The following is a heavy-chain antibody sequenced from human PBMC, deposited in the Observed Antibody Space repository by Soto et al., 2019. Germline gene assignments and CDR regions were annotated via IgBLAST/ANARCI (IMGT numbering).Heavy chain of an antibody. CDR1: GCTFSSYG. CDR3: ARDKAAAGTLIDY. CDR2: IWYDGSNK. V-gene: IGHV3-33*01. D-gene: IGHD6-13*01. Sequence: FLRLSCAASGCTFSSYGMHWVRQAPGKGLEWVAVIWYDGSNKYYADSVKGRFTISRDNSKNTLYLQMNSLRAEDTAVYYCARDKAAAGTLIDYWGQGTLVTVSS. J-gene: IGHJ4*02.